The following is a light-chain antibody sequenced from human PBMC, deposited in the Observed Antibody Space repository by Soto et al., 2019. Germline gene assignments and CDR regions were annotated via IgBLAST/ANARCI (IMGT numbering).Light chain of an antibody. Sequence: QSALTQPASVSGSTGQSITISCTGSSSDVGSYNLVSWYQQHPGKAPKLMIYEGSKRPSGVSNRFSGSKSGNTASLTISGLQAEVEADYYCCSYAGSSWVFGGGTKLTV. CDR2: EGS. CDR3: CSYAGSSWV. J-gene: IGLJ2*01. CDR1: SSDVGSYNL. V-gene: IGLV2-23*01.